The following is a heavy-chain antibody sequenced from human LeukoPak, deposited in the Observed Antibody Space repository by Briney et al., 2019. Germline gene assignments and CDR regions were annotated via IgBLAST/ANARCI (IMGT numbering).Heavy chain of an antibody. Sequence: SDPLPLTCAVYGGPFSGYYWSWLRQPPGKGLEGVGEINHSGSPNYNPSLKSRVTISVDTSKNQFSLKLSSVTAADTAVYYCARLSGGAAAGQRKYYYYYMDVWGKGTTVTVSS. D-gene: IGHD6-13*01. CDR3: ARLSGGAAAGQRKYYYYYMDV. CDR2: INHSGSP. CDR1: GGPFSGYY. V-gene: IGHV4-34*01. J-gene: IGHJ6*03.